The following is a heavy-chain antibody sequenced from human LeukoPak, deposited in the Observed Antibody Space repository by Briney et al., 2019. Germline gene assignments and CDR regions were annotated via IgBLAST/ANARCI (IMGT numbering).Heavy chain of an antibody. D-gene: IGHD1/OR15-1a*01. CDR1: GFTFNNYA. V-gene: IGHV3-23*01. CDR2: ISGNGGDT. J-gene: IGHJ6*02. CDR3: GRIAINANNGMDV. Sequence: PGGSLRLSCAASGFTFNNYALSWVRQAPGKGLEWVSAISGNGGDTYYADSVKGRFTVSRDISKSTLYLQMNSLRVEDTAVYYCGRIAINANNGMDVWGQGTTVTVSS.